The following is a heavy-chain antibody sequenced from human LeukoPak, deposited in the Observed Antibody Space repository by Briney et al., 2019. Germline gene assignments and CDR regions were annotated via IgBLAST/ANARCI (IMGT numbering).Heavy chain of an antibody. Sequence: PGGSLRLSCAASGFTFSSYWMSWVRQAPGKGLEWVSGISWNSGSIGYADSVKGRFTISRDNAKNSLYLQMNSLRAEDTALYYCAKGVDYGGNRGAFDIWGQGTMVTVSS. CDR3: AKGVDYGGNRGAFDI. J-gene: IGHJ3*02. CDR1: GFTFSSYW. V-gene: IGHV3-9*01. D-gene: IGHD4-23*01. CDR2: ISWNSGSI.